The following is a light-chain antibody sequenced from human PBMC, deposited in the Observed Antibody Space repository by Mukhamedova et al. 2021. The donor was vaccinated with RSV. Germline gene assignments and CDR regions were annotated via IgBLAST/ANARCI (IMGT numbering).Light chain of an antibody. CDR3: LQTYITPWT. V-gene: IGKV1-39*01. CDR2: DAS. J-gene: IGKJ1*01. Sequence: WYQRRVHGTAPRVLIYDASTLRIGVPSRFSGSASGTLFTLTITDLQPEDFATYYCLQTYITPWTFGQGAMV.